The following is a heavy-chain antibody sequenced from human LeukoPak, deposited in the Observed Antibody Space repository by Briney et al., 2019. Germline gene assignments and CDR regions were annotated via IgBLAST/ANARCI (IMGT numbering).Heavy chain of an antibody. Sequence: ASVKVSCKASGYTFTGYYMHWVRQAPGQGLEWMGWINPNSGGTNYAQKFQGWVTMTRDTSISTAYMELSRLRPDDTAVYYCAREAIGYYDSSGYYSRAFDIWGQGTMVTVSS. J-gene: IGHJ3*02. V-gene: IGHV1-2*04. CDR3: AREAIGYYDSSGYYSRAFDI. CDR2: INPNSGGT. CDR1: GYTFTGYY. D-gene: IGHD3-22*01.